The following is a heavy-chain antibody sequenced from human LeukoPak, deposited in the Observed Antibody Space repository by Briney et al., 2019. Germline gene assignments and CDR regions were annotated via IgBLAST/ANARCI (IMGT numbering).Heavy chain of an antibody. V-gene: IGHV4-39*07. Sequence: KPSETLSFTCTVSGGSISSSSYYWGWIRQPPGKGLEWIGSIYYSGSTYYNPSLKSRVTISVDTSKNQFSLKLSSVTAADTAVYYCARGDLGYSSGGSCYLYYFDYWGQGTLVTVSS. CDR3: ARGDLGYSSGGSCYLYYFDY. CDR2: IYYSGST. CDR1: GGSISSSSYY. J-gene: IGHJ4*02. D-gene: IGHD2-15*01.